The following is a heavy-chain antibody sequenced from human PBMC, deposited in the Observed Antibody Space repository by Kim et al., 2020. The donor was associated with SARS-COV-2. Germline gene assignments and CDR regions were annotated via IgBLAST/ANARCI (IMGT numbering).Heavy chain of an antibody. J-gene: IGHJ4*02. D-gene: IGHD3-9*01. CDR3: ARNDILTGYPPDY. Sequence: YTPYLKSRVTLSIDTSNNQFFLKVTSVTAADTAVYYCARNDILTGYPPDYWGQGTLVTVSS. V-gene: IGHV4-34*01.